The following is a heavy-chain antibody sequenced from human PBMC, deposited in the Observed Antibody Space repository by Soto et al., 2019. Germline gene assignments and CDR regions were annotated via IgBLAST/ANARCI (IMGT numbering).Heavy chain of an antibody. D-gene: IGHD6-13*01. Sequence: QVQLVESGGGVVQPGRSLRLSCAASGFTFSSYGMHWVRQAPGKGLEWVAVISYDGSNKYYADSVKGRFTISRDNSKXXLYLQMNSLRAEDTAVYYCAIFRAGTDYYYYGMDVWGQGTTVTVSS. V-gene: IGHV3-30*03. CDR3: AIFRAGTDYYYYGMDV. J-gene: IGHJ6*02. CDR2: ISYDGSNK. CDR1: GFTFSSYG.